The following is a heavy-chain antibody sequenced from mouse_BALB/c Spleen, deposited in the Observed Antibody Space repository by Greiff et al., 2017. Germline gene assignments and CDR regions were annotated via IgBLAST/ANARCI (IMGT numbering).Heavy chain of an antibody. CDR1: GFTFSDYG. D-gene: IGHD1-1*01. CDR3: ARSKITTVVAPFAY. Sequence: EVQLVESGGGLVQPGGSRKLSCAASGFTFSDYGMAWVRQAPGKGPEWVAFISNLAYSIYYADTVTGRFTISRENAKNTLYLEMSSLRSEDTAMYYCARSKITTVVAPFAYWGQGTLVTVSA. J-gene: IGHJ3*01. CDR2: ISNLAYSI. V-gene: IGHV5-15*02.